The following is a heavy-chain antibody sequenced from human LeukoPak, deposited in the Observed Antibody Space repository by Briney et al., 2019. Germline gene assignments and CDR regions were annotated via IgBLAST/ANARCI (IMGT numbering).Heavy chain of an antibody. Sequence: GGSLRLSCAASGLTFSSYWMHWVRQAPGKGLVWVSRINSDGSSTSYADSVKGRFTISRDNAKNTLYLQMNSLRAEDTAVYYCARECSGGSCYAALDYWGQGALVTVSS. CDR1: GLTFSSYW. CDR2: INSDGSST. CDR3: ARECSGGSCYAALDY. D-gene: IGHD2-15*01. J-gene: IGHJ4*02. V-gene: IGHV3-74*01.